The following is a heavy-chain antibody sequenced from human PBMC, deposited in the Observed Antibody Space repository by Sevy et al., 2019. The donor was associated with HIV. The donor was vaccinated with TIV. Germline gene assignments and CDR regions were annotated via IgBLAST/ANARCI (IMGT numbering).Heavy chain of an antibody. D-gene: IGHD3-22*01. CDR1: RSTFVSND. J-gene: IGHJ4*02. CDR3: AQGYYFTY. V-gene: IGHV1-8*01. CDR2: MRPNSGEV. Sequence: ASVKVSCKASRSTFVSNDINWLRQAPRQGLEWVGWMRPNSGEVGYAQKFQGRVTMTRNISITTAYMELGRLRFDDTAVYYCAQGYYFTYWGQGTVVTVSS.